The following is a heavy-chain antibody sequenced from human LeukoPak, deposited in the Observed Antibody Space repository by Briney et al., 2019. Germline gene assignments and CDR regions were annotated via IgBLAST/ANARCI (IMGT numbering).Heavy chain of an antibody. J-gene: IGHJ4*02. D-gene: IGHD4-17*01. CDR1: GFTFDDYA. CDR2: ISWNSGSI. Sequence: GGSLRLSCAASGFTFDDYAMHWVRQAPGKGLEWVSGISWNSGSIGYADSVKGRFTISRDNAKNSLHLQMNSLRAEDTAVYYCVRDSSTVTTSDFFDHWGQGTLVTVSA. CDR3: VRDSSTVTTSDFFDH. V-gene: IGHV3-9*01.